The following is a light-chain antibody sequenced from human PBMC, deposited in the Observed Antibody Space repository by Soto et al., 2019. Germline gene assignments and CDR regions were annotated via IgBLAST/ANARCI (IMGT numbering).Light chain of an antibody. Sequence: EIVLTQSPGTLSLSPGERANLSCRASQTITSNYLAWYQQKPGQAPRLFIYGASSRATGIPDRFSGSGSGTDFTLTISRLEPEDFAVYYCQQYGSSPPWTFGQGTKVEIK. J-gene: IGKJ1*01. CDR3: QQYGSSPPWT. CDR2: GAS. V-gene: IGKV3-20*01. CDR1: QTITSNY.